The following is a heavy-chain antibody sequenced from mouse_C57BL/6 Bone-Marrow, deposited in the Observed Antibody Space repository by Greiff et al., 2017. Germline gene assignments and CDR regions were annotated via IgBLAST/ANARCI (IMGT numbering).Heavy chain of an antibody. Sequence: VQLQQSGAELVRPGASVKLSCTASGFNIKDDYMHWVKQRPEQGLEWIGWIDPENGDTEYASKFQGKATITADTSSNTAYLQLSSLTSEDTAVYYCTTGRLRRFDYWGQGTTLTVSS. V-gene: IGHV14-4*01. D-gene: IGHD2-4*01. CDR2: IDPENGDT. CDR3: TTGRLRRFDY. CDR1: GFNIKDDY. J-gene: IGHJ2*01.